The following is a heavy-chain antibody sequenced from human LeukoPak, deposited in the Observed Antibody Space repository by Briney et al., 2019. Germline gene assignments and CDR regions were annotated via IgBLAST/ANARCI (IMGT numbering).Heavy chain of an antibody. CDR3: AKDQGYYDFWSGFDY. Sequence: PGGSLRLSRAASGFTFSSYAMSWVRQAPGKGLEWVSAISGSGGSTYYADSVKGRFTISRDNSKNTLYLQMNSLRAEDTAVYYCAKDQGYYDFWSGFDYWGQGTLVTVSS. D-gene: IGHD3-3*01. J-gene: IGHJ4*02. CDR1: GFTFSSYA. CDR2: ISGSGGST. V-gene: IGHV3-23*01.